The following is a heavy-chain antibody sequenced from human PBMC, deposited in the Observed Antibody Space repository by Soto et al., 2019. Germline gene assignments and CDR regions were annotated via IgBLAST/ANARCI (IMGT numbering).Heavy chain of an antibody. CDR2: TRNKANSYTT. Sequence: GGSLRLSCAASGFTFSDHYMDWVRQAPGKGLEWVGRTRNKANSYTTEYAASVKGRFTISRDDSKNSLYLQMNSLKTEDTAVYYCARERYPITIFGVRDSGMDVWGQGTTVTVS. CDR3: ARERYPITIFGVRDSGMDV. CDR1: GFTFSDHY. J-gene: IGHJ6*02. D-gene: IGHD3-3*01. V-gene: IGHV3-72*01.